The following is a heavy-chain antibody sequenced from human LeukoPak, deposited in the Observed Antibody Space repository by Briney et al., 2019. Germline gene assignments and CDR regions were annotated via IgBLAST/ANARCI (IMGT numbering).Heavy chain of an antibody. CDR1: GFTFSSYG. J-gene: IGHJ4*02. CDR3: ARRAGAYSHPYDY. CDR2: ISYDGSNK. V-gene: IGHV3-30*03. Sequence: GRSLRLSCAASGFTFSSYGMHWVRQAPGKGLEWVAVISYDGSNKYYADSVKGRFTISRDNSKNTLYLQMNSLRAEDTAVYYCARRAGAYSHPYDYGGQGTLVTVSS. D-gene: IGHD4/OR15-4a*01.